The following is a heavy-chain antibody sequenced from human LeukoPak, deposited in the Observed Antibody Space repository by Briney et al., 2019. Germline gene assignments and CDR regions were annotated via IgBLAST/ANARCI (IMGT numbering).Heavy chain of an antibody. CDR2: INPSGGST. J-gene: IGHJ4*02. Sequence: ASVKVSCKASGYTFTNHYMHWVRQASGQGLEWMGIINPSGGSTDYAQKFQGRVTMTRDTSTSTVYMELSSLRSDDTAVYYCARSHGGSGTPQREYYFEYWGQGTLVTVSS. V-gene: IGHV1-46*01. CDR3: ARSHGGSGTPQREYYFEY. D-gene: IGHD3-10*01. CDR1: GYTFTNHY.